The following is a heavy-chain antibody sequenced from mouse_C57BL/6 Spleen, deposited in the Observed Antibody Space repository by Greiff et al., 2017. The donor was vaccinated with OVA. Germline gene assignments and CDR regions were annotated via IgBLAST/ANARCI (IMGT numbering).Heavy chain of an antibody. J-gene: IGHJ4*01. CDR2: IYPRSGNT. Sequence: QVQLKQSGAELARPGASVKLSCKASGYTFTSYGISWVKQRTGQGLEWIGEIYPRSGNTYYNEKFKGKATLTADKSSSTAYMELRSLTSEDSAVYFCARIGIITTVVAKDYYAMDYWGQGTSVTVSS. V-gene: IGHV1-81*01. CDR1: GYTFTSYG. D-gene: IGHD1-1*01. CDR3: ARIGIITTVVAKDYYAMDY.